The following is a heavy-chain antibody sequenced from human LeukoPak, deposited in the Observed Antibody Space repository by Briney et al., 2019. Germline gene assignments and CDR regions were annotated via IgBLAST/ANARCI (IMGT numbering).Heavy chain of an antibody. V-gene: IGHV3-30*02. CDR1: GFTFNNYG. CDR2: IRDDGSIK. Sequence: GGSLRLSCAPSGFTFNNYGMHWVRQAPGKRLEWVAFIRDDGSIKYYADSVKGRFTISRDNSKNTLSLQMNSLRAEDTAVYYCAKDRGRRIVVVPATKWGTFDYWGQGTLVTVSS. J-gene: IGHJ4*02. D-gene: IGHD2-2*01. CDR3: AKDRGRRIVVVPATKWGTFDY.